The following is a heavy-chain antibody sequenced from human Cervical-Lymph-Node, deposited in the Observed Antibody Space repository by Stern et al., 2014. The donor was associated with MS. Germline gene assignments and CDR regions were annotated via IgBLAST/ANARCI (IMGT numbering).Heavy chain of an antibody. D-gene: IGHD3-10*01. CDR1: GFTFSTYS. J-gene: IGHJ4*02. Sequence: EVQLVESGGGLVKPGGSLRLSCAASGFTFSTYSMIWVRPAPGKGLEWVSSISGNSAYKYYADSVKGRFTISRDNAKNSLHLQMNSLRVEDTAVYYCASPGSERGSGSGSSAMGVYFDYWGQGTLVTVSS. CDR2: ISGNSAYK. V-gene: IGHV3-21*01. CDR3: ASPGSERGSGSGSSAMGVYFDY.